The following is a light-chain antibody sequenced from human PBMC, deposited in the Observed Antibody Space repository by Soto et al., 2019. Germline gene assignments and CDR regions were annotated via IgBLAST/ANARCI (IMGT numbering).Light chain of an antibody. CDR1: LDIDNY. Sequence: DIQMTQSPSSLSASVGDRVTITCQASLDIDNYLNWYQQKPGEAPKLVIYDASILETGVPSRFCGSGSGTDFTITISSLQPEDVATYYCQHYHNLPRYTFGQGTSLEIK. CDR2: DAS. CDR3: QHYHNLPRYT. V-gene: IGKV1-33*01. J-gene: IGKJ2*01.